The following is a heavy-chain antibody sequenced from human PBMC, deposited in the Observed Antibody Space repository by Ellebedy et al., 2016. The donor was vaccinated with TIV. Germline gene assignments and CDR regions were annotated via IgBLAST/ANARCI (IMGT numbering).Heavy chain of an antibody. CDR1: GYTFTGYY. D-gene: IGHD4-23*01. V-gene: IGHV1-2*02. CDR2: INPNSGGT. J-gene: IGHJ4*02. CDR3: ARSLSTVVTQSFDY. Sequence: AASVKVSCKASGYTFTGYYMHWVRQAPGQGLEWMGWINPNSGGTNYAQKFQGRVTMTRDTSTSTVYMELSSLRSEDTAVYYCARSLSTVVTQSFDYWGQGTLVTVSS.